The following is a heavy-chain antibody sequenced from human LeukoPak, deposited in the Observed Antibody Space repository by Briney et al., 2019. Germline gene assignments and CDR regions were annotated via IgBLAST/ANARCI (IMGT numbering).Heavy chain of an antibody. J-gene: IGHJ4*02. CDR2: IYSSGST. V-gene: IGHV4-59*01. Sequence: SETLSLTCTVSGGSISNYYWSWIRQPPGKGLEWIGYIYSSGSTNYNPSLKSRVTISVDTSKIQFSLKLSSVTAADTAVYYCARAPAVWGQGTLVTVSS. CDR1: GGSISNYY. CDR3: ARAPAV.